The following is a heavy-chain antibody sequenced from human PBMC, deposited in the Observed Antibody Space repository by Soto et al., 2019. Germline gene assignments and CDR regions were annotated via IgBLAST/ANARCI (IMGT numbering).Heavy chain of an antibody. D-gene: IGHD2-21*02. Sequence: SETLSLTCTVSGGSISSYYWSWIRQPPGKGLECIGYIYYSGSTNYNPSLKSRVTISVDTSKNQFSLKLNSLTAADTAVYYCARLGANAYCGGDCYLDPWGQGTLVTVSS. CDR3: ARLGANAYCGGDCYLDP. V-gene: IGHV4-59*01. J-gene: IGHJ5*02. CDR2: IYYSGST. CDR1: GGSISSYY.